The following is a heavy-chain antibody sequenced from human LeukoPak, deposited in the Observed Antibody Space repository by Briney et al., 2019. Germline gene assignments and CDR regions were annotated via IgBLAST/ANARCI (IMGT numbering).Heavy chain of an antibody. Sequence: GGSLRLSCAASGFTFSSYGMHWVRQAPGKGLEWVAVISYDGSNKYYADSVKGRFTISRDNSKNTLYLQMHSLRAEDTAVYYCAKDSSGWYSKYFQHWGQGTLVTVSS. V-gene: IGHV3-30*18. D-gene: IGHD6-19*01. CDR3: AKDSSGWYSKYFQH. J-gene: IGHJ1*01. CDR1: GFTFSSYG. CDR2: ISYDGSNK.